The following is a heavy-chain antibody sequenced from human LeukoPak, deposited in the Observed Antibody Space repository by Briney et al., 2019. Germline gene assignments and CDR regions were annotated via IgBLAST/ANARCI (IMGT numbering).Heavy chain of an antibody. J-gene: IGHJ3*02. D-gene: IGHD2-2*02. CDR2: IYSGGSA. CDR3: ARDPGGPHTVKWDAFDI. CDR1: GFTFSVYA. V-gene: IGHV3-53*01. Sequence: GGSLRLSCDASGFTFSVYAMSWVRQAPGKGLEWVSVIYSGGSAYYADSVKGRFTISRDNSKNTLYLQMNSLRAEDTAVYYCARDPGGPHTVKWDAFDIWGQGTMVTVSS.